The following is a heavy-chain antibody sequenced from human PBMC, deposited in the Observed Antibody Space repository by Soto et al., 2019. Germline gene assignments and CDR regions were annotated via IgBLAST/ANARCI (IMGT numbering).Heavy chain of an antibody. CDR2: TSYRSQWHN. J-gene: IGHJ3*02. V-gene: IGHV6-1*01. CDR3: ARERGFLSESLDI. D-gene: IGHD2-21*01. CDR1: GDSVSSNTAT. Sequence: SQTLSLTCGISGDSVSSNTATWNWIRQSPSRGLEWLGRTSYRSQWHNECEESVKGRITISPDTSKNQYSLQLNSMSHEDTAVYHCARERGFLSESLDIWGRGTMVTVSS.